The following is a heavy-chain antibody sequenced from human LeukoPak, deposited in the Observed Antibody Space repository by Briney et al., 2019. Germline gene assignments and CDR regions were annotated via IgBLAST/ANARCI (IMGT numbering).Heavy chain of an antibody. Sequence: GGSLRLSCAASGFTFSNFYMSWVRQAPGKGLEWVSYISSTGSTIYYADSVKGRFTISRDNARNSLYLQMTSLRVEDTAVYYCAKPPLDGGNCWGKGTLVTVSS. D-gene: IGHD2-15*01. CDR1: GFTFSNFY. CDR3: AKPPLDGGNC. CDR2: ISSTGSTI. V-gene: IGHV3-11*04. J-gene: IGHJ4*02.